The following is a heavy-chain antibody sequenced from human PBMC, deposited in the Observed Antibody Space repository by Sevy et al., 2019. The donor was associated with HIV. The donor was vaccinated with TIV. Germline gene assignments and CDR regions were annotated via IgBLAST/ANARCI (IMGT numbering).Heavy chain of an antibody. D-gene: IGHD3-16*01. CDR2: IKEDGSEK. CDR3: ARRGSSYYYGMDV. Sequence: GGSLRLSCAASGFTFSRYWMSWVRQAPGKGLEWVTNIKEDGSEKYYVDSVKGRFTISRDNLKNSLYLQMNSLGVEDTAVYYCARRGSSYYYGMDVWGQGTTVTVSS. CDR1: GFTFSRYW. J-gene: IGHJ6*02. V-gene: IGHV3-7*01.